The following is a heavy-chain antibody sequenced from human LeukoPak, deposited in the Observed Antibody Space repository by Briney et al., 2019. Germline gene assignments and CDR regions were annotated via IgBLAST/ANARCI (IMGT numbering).Heavy chain of an antibody. D-gene: IGHD2-2*02. CDR1: GYTFTGQYY. CDR3: AREDIYTSLSLDY. J-gene: IGHJ4*02. V-gene: IGHV1-2*02. Sequence: ASVEVSCKASGYTFTGQYYIHWVRQAPGQGLEWMGWINPKSGDTNYAQKFQGGVTMARDTSISTAYMELTRLRYDDTAVYYCAREDIYTSLSLDYWGQGTLVTVSS. CDR2: INPKSGDT.